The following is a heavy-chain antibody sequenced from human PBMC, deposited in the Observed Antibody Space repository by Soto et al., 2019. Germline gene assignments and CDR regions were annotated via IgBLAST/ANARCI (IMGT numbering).Heavy chain of an antibody. CDR2: TYYRSKWYN. D-gene: IGHD6-6*01. Sequence: TLSLTCAISGDSVSSNSAAWNWIRQSPSRGLEWLGRTYYRSKWYNDYAVSVKSRITINPDTSKNQFSLQLNSVTPEDTAVYYCARGDSSSSPYYYYYYGMDVWGQGTTVTVSS. V-gene: IGHV6-1*01. J-gene: IGHJ6*02. CDR1: GDSVSSNSAA. CDR3: ARGDSSSSPYYYYYYGMDV.